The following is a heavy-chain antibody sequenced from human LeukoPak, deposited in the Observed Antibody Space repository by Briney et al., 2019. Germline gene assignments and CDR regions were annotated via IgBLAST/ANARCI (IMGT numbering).Heavy chain of an antibody. CDR2: INPNSGGT. CDR3: SRDYDILTGYPYYFDY. D-gene: IGHD3-9*01. V-gene: IGHV1-2*02. CDR1: GYTFTGYY. J-gene: IGHJ4*02. Sequence: ASVKVSCKASGYTFTGYYMHWVRQAPGQGLEWMGWINPNSGGTNYAQKFQGRVTMTRDTSISTAYMELSRLRSDDTAVYYCSRDYDILTGYPYYFDYWGQGTLVTVSS.